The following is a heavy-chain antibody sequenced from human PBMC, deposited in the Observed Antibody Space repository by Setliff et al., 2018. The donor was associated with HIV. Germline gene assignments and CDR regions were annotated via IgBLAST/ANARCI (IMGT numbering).Heavy chain of an antibody. D-gene: IGHD5-12*01. Sequence: PGGSLRFSCAASGFTFTNYAMNWVRQAPGKGLEWVSSISGSGDSTYYADFVEGRFTISRGNSENTLYLQMNSLRAEDMAVYYCAKRGGRDGYPEDYWGQGTLVTVSS. CDR2: ISGSGDST. V-gene: IGHV3-23*01. J-gene: IGHJ4*02. CDR3: AKRGGRDGYPEDY. CDR1: GFTFTNYA.